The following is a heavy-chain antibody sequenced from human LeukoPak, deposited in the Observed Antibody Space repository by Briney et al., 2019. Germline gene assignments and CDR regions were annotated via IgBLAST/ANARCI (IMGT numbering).Heavy chain of an antibody. D-gene: IGHD3-22*01. CDR2: IYYSGST. J-gene: IGHJ4*02. V-gene: IGHV4-39*01. CDR1: GGSISSSSYY. CDR3: ARNSRYYDSSGYYSYFGY. Sequence: SETLSLTCTVSGGSISSSSYYWGWIRQPPGKGLEWIGSIYYSGSTYYNPSLKSRVTISVDTSKNQFSLKLSSVTAADTAVYYCARNSRYYDSSGYYSYFGYWGQGTLVTVSS.